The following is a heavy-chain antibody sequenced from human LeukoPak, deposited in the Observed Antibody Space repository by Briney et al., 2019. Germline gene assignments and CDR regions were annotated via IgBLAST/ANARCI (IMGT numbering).Heavy chain of an antibody. Sequence: PSETLSLTCTVSGGPVSSGSYYWSWIRQPPGKGLEWIGEINHSGSTNYNPSLKSRVTISVDTSKNQFSLKLSSVTAADTAVYYCARGRSDSSGYYYDYWGQGTLVTVSS. J-gene: IGHJ4*02. V-gene: IGHV4-61*01. CDR1: GGPVSSGSYY. CDR3: ARGRSDSSGYYYDY. CDR2: INHSGST. D-gene: IGHD3-22*01.